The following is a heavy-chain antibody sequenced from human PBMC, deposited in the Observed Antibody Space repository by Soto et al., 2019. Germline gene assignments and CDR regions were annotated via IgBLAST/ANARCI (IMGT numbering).Heavy chain of an antibody. Sequence: GGSLRLSCAASGFTFSSYWMSWVRQAPGKGLEWVANIKQDGSEKYYVDSVKGRFTISRDNAKNSLYLQMNSLRAEDTAVYYCASLWFGELSPIDYWGQGTLVTVSS. V-gene: IGHV3-7*01. J-gene: IGHJ4*02. CDR2: IKQDGSEK. CDR1: GFTFSSYW. CDR3: ASLWFGELSPIDY. D-gene: IGHD3-10*01.